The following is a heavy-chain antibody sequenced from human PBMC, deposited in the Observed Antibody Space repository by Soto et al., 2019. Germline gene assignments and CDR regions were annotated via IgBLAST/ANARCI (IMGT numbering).Heavy chain of an antibody. J-gene: IGHJ4*02. CDR1: GYTFTGYY. CDR3: ARDRRSGRNWNYDGIGY. V-gene: IGHV1-2*02. Sequence: ASVKVSCKASGYTFTGYYMHWVRQAPGQGLEWMGWINPNSGGTNYAQKFQGRVTMTRDTSISTAYMELSRLRSDDTAVYYCARDRRSGRNWNYDGIGYWGQGTLVTVSS. CDR2: INPNSGGT. D-gene: IGHD1-7*01.